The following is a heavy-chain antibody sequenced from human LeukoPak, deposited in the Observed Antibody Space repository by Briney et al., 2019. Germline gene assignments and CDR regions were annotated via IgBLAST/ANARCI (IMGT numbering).Heavy chain of an antibody. Sequence: GGSLSLSRAASGFTLSRYGMHWVRQAPGKGLGWVAFIRYDGSNKYYADSVKGRFTISRDNSKNTLYLQMNSLRAEDTAVYYCAKDRRGGIAAHHFDYWDQGTLVTVSS. CDR3: AKDRRGGIAAHHFDY. V-gene: IGHV3-30*02. J-gene: IGHJ4*02. D-gene: IGHD6-6*01. CDR2: IRYDGSNK. CDR1: GFTLSRYG.